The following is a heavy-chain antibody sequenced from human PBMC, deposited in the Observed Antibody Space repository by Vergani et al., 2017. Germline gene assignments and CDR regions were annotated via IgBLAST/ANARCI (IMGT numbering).Heavy chain of an antibody. CDR2: ISSSSSYI. Sequence: EVQLVESGGGLVKPGGSLRLSCAASGFTFSSYSMNWVRQAPGKGLEWVSSISSSSSYIYYADSVKGRFTISRDNAKNSLYLQMNSLRAEDTAVYYCARRGNSYGXPPEDETYYYGMDVWGQGTTVTVSS. V-gene: IGHV3-21*01. CDR3: ARRGNSYGXPPEDETYYYGMDV. J-gene: IGHJ6*02. CDR1: GFTFSSYS. D-gene: IGHD5-18*01.